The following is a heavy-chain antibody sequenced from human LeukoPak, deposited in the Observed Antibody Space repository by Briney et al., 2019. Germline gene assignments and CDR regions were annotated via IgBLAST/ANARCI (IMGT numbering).Heavy chain of an antibody. CDR2: IYYSGST. CDR1: GGSISSSSYY. CDR3: ARPSWVVGHPFDP. V-gene: IGHV4-39*01. D-gene: IGHD2-15*01. Sequence: PSETLSLTCTVSGGSISSSSYYLGWIRQPPGKGLEWIGSIYYSGSTYYNPSLKSRVTISVDTSKNQFSLKLSSVTAADTAVYYCARPSWVVGHPFDPWGQGTLVTVSS. J-gene: IGHJ5*02.